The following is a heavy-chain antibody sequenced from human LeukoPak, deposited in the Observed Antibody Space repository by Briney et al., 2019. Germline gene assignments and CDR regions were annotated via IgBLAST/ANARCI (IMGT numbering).Heavy chain of an antibody. J-gene: IGHJ4*02. Sequence: PGGSLRLSCAASGFTFSTSAMNWVRQAPGKGLEWVSAMTGSGGSIYYADSVKGRFTISRDNSKNTLYLQMNSLRAEDTAVYYCAKSIVVDGYNSYWGQGTLVTVSS. CDR1: GFTFSTSA. CDR3: AKSIVVDGYNSY. CDR2: MTGSGGSI. V-gene: IGHV3-23*01. D-gene: IGHD5-24*01.